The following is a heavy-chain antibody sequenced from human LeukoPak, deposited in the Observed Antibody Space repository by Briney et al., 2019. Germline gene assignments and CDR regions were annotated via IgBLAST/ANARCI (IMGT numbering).Heavy chain of an antibody. D-gene: IGHD1-26*01. CDR1: GFTFSSYW. CDR2: IKQDGSEK. J-gene: IGHJ4*02. CDR3: ARDLTQWELPYALDY. V-gene: IGHV3-7*03. Sequence: PGGSLRLSCAASGFTFSSYWMSWVRQAPGKGLEWVANIKQDGSEKYYVDSVKGRFTISRDNAKNSLYLQMNSLRAEDTAVYYCARDLTQWELPYALDYWGQGTLVTVSS.